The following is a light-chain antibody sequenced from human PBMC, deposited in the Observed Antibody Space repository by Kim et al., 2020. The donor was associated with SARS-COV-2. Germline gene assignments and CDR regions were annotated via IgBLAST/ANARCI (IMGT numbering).Light chain of an antibody. CDR1: QNIGFN. CDR3: QQYNNLFT. J-gene: IGKJ2*01. Sequence: LSVSPGETATLSCRASQNIGFNLAWYRQKPGQAPRLLIHGASTRATGIPARFSGSGSGTEFTLTINSLQSEDFAVYHCQQYNNLFTFGQGTKLEI. V-gene: IGKV3-15*01. CDR2: GAS.